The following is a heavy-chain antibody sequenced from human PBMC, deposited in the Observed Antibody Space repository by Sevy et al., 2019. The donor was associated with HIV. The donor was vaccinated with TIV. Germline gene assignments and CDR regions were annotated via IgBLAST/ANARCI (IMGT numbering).Heavy chain of an antibody. CDR1: GFRFSDYA. V-gene: IGHV3-9*01. CDR2: ISWNSVSL. Sequence: GGSLRLSCAASGFRFSDYAMHWVRQAPGKGLEWVSGISWNSVSLDYADSVKGRFTISRDNAKNSLYLQMNRLRREDTALYYCAKDNRPATMSNSSYYYYYGMDVWGQGTTVTVSS. D-gene: IGHD6-6*01. J-gene: IGHJ6*02. CDR3: AKDNRPATMSNSSYYYYYGMDV.